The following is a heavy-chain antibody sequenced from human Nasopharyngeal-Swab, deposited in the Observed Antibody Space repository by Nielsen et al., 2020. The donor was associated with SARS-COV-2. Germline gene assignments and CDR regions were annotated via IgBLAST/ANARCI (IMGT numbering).Heavy chain of an antibody. CDR1: GFTFSSYA. J-gene: IGHJ3*02. V-gene: IGHV3-30-3*01. CDR2: ISYDGSNK. CDR3: ARDPTMVRGVRHAFDI. D-gene: IGHD3-10*01. Sequence: GGSLRLSCAASGFTFSSYAMHWVRQAPGKGLEWVAVISYDGSNKYYADSVKGRFTISRDNSKNTLYLQMNSLRAEDTAVYYCARDPTMVRGVRHAFDIWGQGTMVTVSS.